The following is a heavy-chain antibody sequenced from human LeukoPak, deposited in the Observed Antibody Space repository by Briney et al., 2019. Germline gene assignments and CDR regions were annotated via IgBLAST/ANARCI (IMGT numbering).Heavy chain of an antibody. J-gene: IGHJ3*02. V-gene: IGHV3-11*06. CDR2: ISSSSPYA. CDR3: ARDNGRNGFDI. Sequence: GGSLRLSCAASGFTVSSNYMSWVRQAPGKGLEWVSYISSSSPYANYAESVKGRFTISRDNAKNSLYLQMNNLRAEDTAVYFCARDNGRNGFDIWGQGTMVTVSS. CDR1: GFTVSSNY.